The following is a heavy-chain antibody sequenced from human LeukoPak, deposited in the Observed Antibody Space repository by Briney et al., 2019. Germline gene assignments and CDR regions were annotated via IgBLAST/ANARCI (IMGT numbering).Heavy chain of an antibody. Sequence: ASVKVSCKASGYTFTSYYMHWVRQAPGQGLEWMGIINPSGGSTSYAQKFQGRVTMTRDMLTSTVYMELSSLRSEDTAVYYCARRGVVVPAAIAPVGEYYYYYYMDVWGKGTTVTVSS. CDR2: INPSGGST. V-gene: IGHV1-46*01. D-gene: IGHD2-2*01. J-gene: IGHJ6*03. CDR3: ARRGVVVPAAIAPVGEYYYYYYMDV. CDR1: GYTFTSYY.